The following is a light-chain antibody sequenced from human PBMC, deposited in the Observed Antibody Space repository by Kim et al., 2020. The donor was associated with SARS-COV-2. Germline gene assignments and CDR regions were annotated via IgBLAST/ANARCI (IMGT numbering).Light chain of an antibody. V-gene: IGLV10-54*04. CDR3: SSWDSSLNAWV. CDR2: RNN. J-gene: IGLJ3*02. CDR1: NHNVGRAG. Sequence: QPATLPCNGKNHNVGRAGAAWPQHHRHHPPKPLFSRNNHRPSGISERFSASRSGNTASLSITGLQPDDEADYYCSSWDSSLNAWVFGGGTKVTVL.